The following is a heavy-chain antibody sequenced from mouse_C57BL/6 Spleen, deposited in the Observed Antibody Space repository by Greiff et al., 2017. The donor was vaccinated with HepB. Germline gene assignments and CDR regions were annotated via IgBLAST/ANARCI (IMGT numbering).Heavy chain of an antibody. CDR3: ARMITTGGYFDY. J-gene: IGHJ2*01. D-gene: IGHD2-4*01. CDR2: ISSGSSTI. CDR1: GFTFSDYG. Sequence: EVQLKESGGGLVKPGGSLKLSCAASGFTFSDYGMHWVRQAPEKGLEWVAYISSGSSTIYYADTVKGRFTISRDNAKNTLFLQMTSLRSEDTAMYYCARMITTGGYFDYWGQGTTLTVSS. V-gene: IGHV5-17*01.